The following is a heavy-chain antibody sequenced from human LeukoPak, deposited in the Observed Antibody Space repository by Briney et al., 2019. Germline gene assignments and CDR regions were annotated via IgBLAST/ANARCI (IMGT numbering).Heavy chain of an antibody. CDR3: ARAPEVKRQRQRVNWFDP. Sequence: PSETLSLTCAVYGGSLSGYYWSWIRQSPEKGLEWIGEINHSGTTSYNPPLESRVTISVDTSKNQVSLRLTSVTAAHTAVYYCARAPEVKRQRQRVNWFDPWGQGTLVTVSS. D-gene: IGHD1-1*01. CDR2: INHSGTT. V-gene: IGHV4-34*01. CDR1: GGSLSGYY. J-gene: IGHJ5*02.